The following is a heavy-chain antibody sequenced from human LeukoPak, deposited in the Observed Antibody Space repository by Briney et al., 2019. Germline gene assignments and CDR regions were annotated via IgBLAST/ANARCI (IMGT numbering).Heavy chain of an antibody. J-gene: IGHJ3*02. CDR3: ARDSGPADPEAFDI. CDR2: ISSHSIYI. Sequence: PGGSLRLSCAASGFTVSSSYMSWVRQAPGKGLEWVSTISSHSIYIYYADSVKGRFTISRDNAKNLLYLQMDSLRADDTAVYYCARDSGPADPEAFDIWGQGTMVTVSS. CDR1: GFTVSSSY. V-gene: IGHV3-21*01. D-gene: IGHD1-14*01.